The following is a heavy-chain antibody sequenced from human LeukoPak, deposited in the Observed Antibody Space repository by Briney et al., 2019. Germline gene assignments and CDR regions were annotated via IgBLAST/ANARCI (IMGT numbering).Heavy chain of an antibody. D-gene: IGHD1-26*01. CDR1: GFTFSSYA. CDR2: ISGSGGST. Sequence: PGGSLRFSCAASGFTFSSYAMSWVRQAPGKGLEWVSAISGSGGSTYYADSVKGRFAISRDNSKNTLYLQMNSLRAEDTAVYYCACGLQWELPPYWGQGTLVTVSS. CDR3: ACGLQWELPPY. V-gene: IGHV3-23*01. J-gene: IGHJ4*02.